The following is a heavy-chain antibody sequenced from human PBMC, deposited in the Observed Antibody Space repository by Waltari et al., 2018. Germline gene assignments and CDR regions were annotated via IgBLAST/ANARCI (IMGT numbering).Heavy chain of an antibody. Sequence: QVQLPESGPGLVKPSETLSLTCTVPGGSISSYYWSWIRQPPGQGLEWIGYIYYSGSTNYNPSLKSRVTISVDTSKNQFSLKLSSVTAADTAVYYCARSYNWNYGWFDPWGQGTLVTVSS. CDR1: GGSISSYY. V-gene: IGHV4-59*01. CDR3: ARSYNWNYGWFDP. CDR2: IYYSGST. J-gene: IGHJ5*02. D-gene: IGHD1-7*01.